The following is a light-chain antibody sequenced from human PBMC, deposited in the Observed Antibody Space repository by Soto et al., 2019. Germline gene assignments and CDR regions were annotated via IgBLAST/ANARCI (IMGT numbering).Light chain of an antibody. V-gene: IGKV3-15*01. CDR1: QSICYY. Sequence: IVLTQSPATLSLSPGERATVSCRASQSICYYLAWYQEKPGQAPRLLISGASTGATGIPARFSGSGSGTEFTLTISSLQSEDCAIYYCQQYHTWPITFGGGTKVDIK. CDR3: QQYHTWPIT. CDR2: GAS. J-gene: IGKJ4*01.